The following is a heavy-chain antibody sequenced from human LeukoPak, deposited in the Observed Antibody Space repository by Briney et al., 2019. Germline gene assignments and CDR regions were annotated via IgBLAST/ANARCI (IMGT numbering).Heavy chain of an antibody. CDR1: GYSFTSYW. Sequence: KVSCKATGYSFTSYWIGWVRQMPGKGLEWMGIIYPGDSDTRYSPSFQGQVTISADKSISTAYLQWSSLKASDTAMYYCASSSSIAARPFDYWGQGTLVTVSS. J-gene: IGHJ4*02. V-gene: IGHV5-51*01. CDR3: ASSSSIAARPFDY. D-gene: IGHD6-6*01. CDR2: IYPGDSDT.